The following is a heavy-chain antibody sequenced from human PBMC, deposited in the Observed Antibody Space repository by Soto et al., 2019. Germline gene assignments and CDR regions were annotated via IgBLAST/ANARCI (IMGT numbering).Heavy chain of an antibody. D-gene: IGHD5-12*01. Sequence: QVQLVQSGAEVKKPGASVKVSCKASGYTFTGYYMHWVRQAPVQGLEWMGWINPNSGGTNYAQKFQGRVTMTRDASISTASMELRRLSSDDTAVYYCARDENSGYDFWLDYWGQGTLVPVSS. J-gene: IGHJ4*02. CDR3: ARDENSGYDFWLDY. CDR2: INPNSGGT. CDR1: GYTFTGYY. V-gene: IGHV1-2*02.